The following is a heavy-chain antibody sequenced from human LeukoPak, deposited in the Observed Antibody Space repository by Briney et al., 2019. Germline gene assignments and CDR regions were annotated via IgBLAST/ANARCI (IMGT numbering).Heavy chain of an antibody. J-gene: IGHJ4*02. CDR3: VSFYETY. Sequence: GVSLRLSCAASGNYWMHWVRQTPGKGLVWVSHINSDGSWTSYADSVKGRFTISKDNAKNTVYLQMNSLRAEDTAVYYCVSFYETYWGRGTLVTVS. CDR2: INSDGSWT. D-gene: IGHD2/OR15-2a*01. CDR1: GNYW. V-gene: IGHV3-74*01.